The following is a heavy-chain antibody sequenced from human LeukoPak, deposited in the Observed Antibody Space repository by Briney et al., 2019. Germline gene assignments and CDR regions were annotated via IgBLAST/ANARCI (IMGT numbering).Heavy chain of an antibody. CDR2: INPNSGGT. CDR1: GYTFTGYY. CDR3: ARDVYYYDSSGYYALFDY. V-gene: IGHV1-2*02. Sequence: VSVKVSCKASGYTFTGYYMHWVRQAPGQGLEWMGWINPNSGGTNYARKFQGRVTMTRDTSISTAYMELSRLRSDDTAVYYCARDVYYYDSSGYYALFDYWGQGTLVTVSS. J-gene: IGHJ4*02. D-gene: IGHD3-22*01.